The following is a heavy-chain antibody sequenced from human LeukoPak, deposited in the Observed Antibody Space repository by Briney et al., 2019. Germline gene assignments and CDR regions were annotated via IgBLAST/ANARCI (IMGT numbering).Heavy chain of an antibody. CDR2: IYYSGST. CDR1: GGSISSYY. CDR3: ARYIVSYPHDAFDI. J-gene: IGHJ3*02. D-gene: IGHD1-26*01. Sequence: SETLSLTCTVSGGSISSYYWSWIRQPPGKGLEWNEYIYYSGSTSYNPSLKSRVTISVDTSKKQFSLKLSSVTAADTAFYYCARYIVSYPHDAFDIWGQGTMVTVSS. V-gene: IGHV4-59*01.